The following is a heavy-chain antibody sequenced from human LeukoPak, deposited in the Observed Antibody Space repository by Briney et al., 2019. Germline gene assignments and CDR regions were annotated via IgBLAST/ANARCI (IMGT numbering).Heavy chain of an antibody. CDR3: ARDASGYYYDSSGYYDY. D-gene: IGHD3-22*01. CDR1: GGSTSSYY. CDR2: IYYSGST. J-gene: IGHJ4*02. V-gene: IGHV4-59*01. Sequence: SETLSLTCTVSGGSTSSYYWSWIRQPPGKGLDWIGYIYYSGSTNYNPSLKSRVTISVDTSKNQFSLKLSSVTAADTAVYYCARDASGYYYDSSGYYDYWGQGTLVTVSS.